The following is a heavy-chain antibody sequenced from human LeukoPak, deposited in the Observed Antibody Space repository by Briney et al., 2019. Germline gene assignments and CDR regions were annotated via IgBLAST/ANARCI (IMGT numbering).Heavy chain of an antibody. V-gene: IGHV1-2*02. CDR3: ARDILTRYCSSTSCYSAFGI. J-gene: IGHJ3*02. Sequence: GASVKVSCKASGYTFTGYYMHWVRQAPGQGLEWMGWINPNSGGTNYAQKFQGRVTMTRDTSISTAYMELSRLRSDDTAVYYCARDILTRYCSSTSCYSAFGIWGQGTMVTVSS. CDR1: GYTFTGYY. CDR2: INPNSGGT. D-gene: IGHD2-2*02.